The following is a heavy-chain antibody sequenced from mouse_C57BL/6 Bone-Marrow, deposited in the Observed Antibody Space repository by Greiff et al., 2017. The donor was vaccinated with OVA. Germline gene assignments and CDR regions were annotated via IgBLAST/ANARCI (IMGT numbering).Heavy chain of an antibody. CDR2: ISSGSSTN. Sequence: EVQRVESGGGLVKPGGSLKLSCAASGFTFSDYGMHWVRQAPEKGLEWVAYISSGSSTNYYADTVKGRFTISRDNAKNTLFLQMTSLRSEDTAMYYCARPDGNYEVAYWGQGTLVTVSA. D-gene: IGHD2-1*01. J-gene: IGHJ3*01. CDR3: ARPDGNYEVAY. V-gene: IGHV5-17*01. CDR1: GFTFSDYG.